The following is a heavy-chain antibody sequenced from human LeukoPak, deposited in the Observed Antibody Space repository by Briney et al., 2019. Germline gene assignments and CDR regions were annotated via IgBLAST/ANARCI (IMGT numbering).Heavy chain of an antibody. Sequence: PSQTLSLTCTVSGGSISSVSHYWNWIRQPAGKGLEWIGRIYSSGSTRYNPSLESRVTISLDTSKNQFSLKLSSVTAADTAVYYCARSPAARGIAAVPYFDYWGQGTLVTVSS. V-gene: IGHV4-61*02. CDR3: ARSPAARGIAAVPYFDY. CDR1: GGSISSVSHY. J-gene: IGHJ4*02. D-gene: IGHD6-13*01. CDR2: IYSSGST.